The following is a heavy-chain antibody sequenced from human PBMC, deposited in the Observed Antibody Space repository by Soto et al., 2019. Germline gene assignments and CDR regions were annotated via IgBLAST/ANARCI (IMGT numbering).Heavy chain of an antibody. CDR2: IYWNDDE. D-gene: IGHD6-19*01. CDR3: AHAVAGTIGCVDY. CDR1: GFSLSTSGVG. Sequence: QITLKESGPTLVKPTQTLTLTCTFSGFSLSTSGVGVGWLRQPPGKALAWLVFIYWNDDERYSPSLRSRLTLTKDTSKNRGVLTMTNMDPVDTATYDGAHAVAGTIGCVDYWGQGTLVTVSS. V-gene: IGHV2-5*01. J-gene: IGHJ4*02.